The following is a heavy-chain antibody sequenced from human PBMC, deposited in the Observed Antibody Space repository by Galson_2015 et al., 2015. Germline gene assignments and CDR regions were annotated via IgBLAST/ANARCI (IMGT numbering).Heavy chain of an antibody. CDR3: ARGGVRVSGYDEFGY. D-gene: IGHD5-12*01. CDR1: GFTFRSYD. Sequence: SLRLSCAASGFTFRSYDMHWVRQTTGKGLEWVSVIGTGGDTYYQDSVKGRFTISRENAKNSLYLQMNSLRAGDTAVYYCARGGVRVSGYDEFGYWGQGTLVTVSS. V-gene: IGHV3-13*01. J-gene: IGHJ4*02. CDR2: IGTGGDT.